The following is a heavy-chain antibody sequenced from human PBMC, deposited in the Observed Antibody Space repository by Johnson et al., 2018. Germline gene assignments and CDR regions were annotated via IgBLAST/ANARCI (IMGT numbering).Heavy chain of an antibody. CDR1: GFTCSSYD. Sequence: VGLGQCGGGVERPGGSLRLSCAASGFTCSSYDMHWVRQATGKGLEWVSAIGTAGDTYYPGSVKGRFTISRENAKNPLYLQMNSLRAGDTAVYYCARGGRGVVGFQHWGQGTLVTVSS. V-gene: IGHV3-13*01. J-gene: IGHJ1*01. CDR3: ARGGRGVVGFQH. CDR2: IGTAGDT. D-gene: IGHD3-10*01.